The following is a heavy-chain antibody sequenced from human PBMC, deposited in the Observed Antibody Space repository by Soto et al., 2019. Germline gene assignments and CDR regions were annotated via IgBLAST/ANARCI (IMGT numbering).Heavy chain of an antibody. CDR1: GFTFSTYS. D-gene: IGHD3-22*01. CDR3: ASPTYYYVSSGPPAY. J-gene: IGHJ4*02. Sequence: GGSLRLSCAASGFTFSTYSMNWVRQAPGKGQEWVSYISSSSSTIFYTDSVKGRFTVSRDNAKNSLYLQMNSLRAEDTAVYYCASPTYYYVSSGPPAYWGQGTLVTVSS. CDR2: ISSSSSTI. V-gene: IGHV3-48*01.